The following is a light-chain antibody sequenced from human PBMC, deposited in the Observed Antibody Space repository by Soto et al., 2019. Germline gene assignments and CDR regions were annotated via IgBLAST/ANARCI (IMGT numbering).Light chain of an antibody. V-gene: IGLV1-44*01. CDR1: NSNIGSHL. CDR3: PAWDGSLQSWV. J-gene: IGLJ3*02. CDR2: TNN. Sequence: QSVLTQPPSASGAPGQRVTISCSGSNSNIGSHLVNWYQQVPGTAPKLLIYTNNQRPSGVPDRFSDSKSGTSASLAISGLQSEDEADYYCPAWDGSLQSWVFGGGTKLTVI.